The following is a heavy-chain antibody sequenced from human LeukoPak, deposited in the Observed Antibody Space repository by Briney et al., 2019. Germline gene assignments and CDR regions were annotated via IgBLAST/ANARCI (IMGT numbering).Heavy chain of an antibody. CDR2: INPNSGGT. CDR3: AGNDYDILTGSPGYYGMDV. V-gene: IGHV1-2*02. D-gene: IGHD3-9*01. Sequence: ASVKVSCKASGYTFTGYYMHWVRQAPGQGLEWMGWINPNSGGTNYAQKFQGRVTMTRDTSISTAYMELSRLRSDDTAVYYCAGNDYDILTGSPGYYGMDVWGQGTTVTVSS. CDR1: GYTFTGYY. J-gene: IGHJ6*02.